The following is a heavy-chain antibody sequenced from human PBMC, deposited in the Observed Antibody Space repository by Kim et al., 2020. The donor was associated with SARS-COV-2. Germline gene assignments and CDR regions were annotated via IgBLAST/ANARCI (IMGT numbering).Heavy chain of an antibody. V-gene: IGHV1-46*01. J-gene: IGHJ5*02. CDR1: GYTFTSYY. D-gene: IGHD5-18*01. Sequence: ASVKVSCKASGYTFTSYYMQWVRQAPGQGLEWMAMINPTDGSTHYAQKFQGRVTVTRDTSTTTVYMEFSSLRSEDTAIYYCARSLGSYGPTSWFDPWGQGTLVTVSS. CDR3: ARSLGSYGPTSWFDP. CDR2: INPTDGST.